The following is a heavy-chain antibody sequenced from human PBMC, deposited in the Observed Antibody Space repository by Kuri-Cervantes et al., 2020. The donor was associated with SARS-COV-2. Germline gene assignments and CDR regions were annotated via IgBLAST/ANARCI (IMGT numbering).Heavy chain of an antibody. J-gene: IGHJ6*03. Sequence: GGSLRLSCAASGFTFSSYSMSWVRQAPGKGLEWVSVIYSGGSTYYADSVKGRFTTSRDDSKSIAYLQMNSLKTEDTAVYFCASNPLPSSGYIYGSPYYYYMDVWGKGTTVTVSS. CDR2: IYSGGST. CDR3: ASNPLPSSGYIYGSPYYYYMDV. V-gene: IGHV3-66*01. CDR1: GFTFSSYS. D-gene: IGHD5-18*01.